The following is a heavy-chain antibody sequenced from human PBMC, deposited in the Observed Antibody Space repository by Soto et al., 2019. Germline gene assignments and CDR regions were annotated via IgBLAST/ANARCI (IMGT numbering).Heavy chain of an antibody. Sequence: LSLTCSVSGGSISTVGHYWTWIRQPPGKGLEWIGSIYHTGSTYYSKSLRSRLTMSVDTSKSQFSLRLSSVTAADTAVYYCARATGTLRSRNCDYWGQGSLVTVSS. CDR3: ARATGTLRSRNCDY. J-gene: IGHJ4*02. V-gene: IGHV4-31*03. D-gene: IGHD1-1*01. CDR2: IYHTGST. CDR1: GGSISTVGHY.